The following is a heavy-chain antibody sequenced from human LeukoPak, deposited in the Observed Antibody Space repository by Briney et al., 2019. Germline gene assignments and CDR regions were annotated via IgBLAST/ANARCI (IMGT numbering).Heavy chain of an antibody. D-gene: IGHD3-16*01. V-gene: IGHV4-34*01. CDR1: GGSLNDYL. CDR3: ARELITSRAAFDT. Sequence: SETLSLTCAVYGGSLNDYLWSWIRQPPGQGLEWIGGVGHSGTTNYNPSLKSRVTISVDTSKNQFSLKLTSVTAADTAVYYCARELITSRAAFDTWGQGTVVTVSS. CDR2: VGHSGTT. J-gene: IGHJ3*02.